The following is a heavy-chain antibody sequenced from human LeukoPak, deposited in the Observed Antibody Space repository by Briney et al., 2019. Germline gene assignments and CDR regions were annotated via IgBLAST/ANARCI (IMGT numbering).Heavy chain of an antibody. J-gene: IGHJ4*02. Sequence: SETLSLTCTVSGGSISSSSYYWGWIRQPPGKGLEWIGSIYYSGSTYYNPSLKSRVTISVDTSKNQFSLKLSSVTAADTAVYYCARPVGEYSSSSAYFDYWGQGTLVTVSS. CDR3: ARPVGEYSSSSAYFDY. D-gene: IGHD6-6*01. CDR1: GGSISSSSYY. CDR2: IYYSGST. V-gene: IGHV4-39*07.